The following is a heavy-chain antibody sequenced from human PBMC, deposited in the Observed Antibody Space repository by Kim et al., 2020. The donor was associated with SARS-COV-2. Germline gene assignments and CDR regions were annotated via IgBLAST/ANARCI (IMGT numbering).Heavy chain of an antibody. Sequence: LSLTCAASGFTFSSYSMNWVRQAPGKGLEWVSSISSSSSYIYYADSVKGRFTISRDNAKNSLYLQMNSLRAEDTAVYYCAREEVFYGLDVWGQGTTVTVSS. CDR2: ISSSSSYI. V-gene: IGHV3-21*01. CDR1: GFTFSSYS. CDR3: AREEVFYGLDV. J-gene: IGHJ6*02.